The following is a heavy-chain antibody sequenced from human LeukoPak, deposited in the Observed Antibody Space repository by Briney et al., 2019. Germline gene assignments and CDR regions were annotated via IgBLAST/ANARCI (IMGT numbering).Heavy chain of an antibody. CDR3: ARDLDRLLWFGELPPSYYYGMDV. V-gene: IGHV1-46*01. CDR1: GYTFTSYY. CDR2: INPSGGST. J-gene: IGHJ6*04. Sequence: GASVKVSCKASGYTFTSYYMHWVRQAPGQGPEWMGIINPSGGSTSYAQKFQGRVTMTRDTSTSTVYMELSSLRSEDTAVYYCARDLDRLLWFGELPPSYYYGMDVWGKGTTVTVSS. D-gene: IGHD3-10*01.